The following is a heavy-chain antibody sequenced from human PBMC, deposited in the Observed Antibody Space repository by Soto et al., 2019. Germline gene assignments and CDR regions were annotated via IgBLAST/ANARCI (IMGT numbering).Heavy chain of an antibody. CDR1: GFTFSSYG. CDR2: IWYDGSNK. J-gene: IGHJ6*02. CDR3: ARGGVYGDYGVYYYYGMDV. Sequence: PGGSLRLSCAASGFTFSSYGMHWVRQAPGKGLEWVAVIWYDGSNKYYADSVKGRFTISRDNSKNTLYLQMNSLRAEDTAVYYCARGGVYGDYGVYYYYGMDVWGQGTLVTVSS. V-gene: IGHV3-33*01. D-gene: IGHD4-17*01.